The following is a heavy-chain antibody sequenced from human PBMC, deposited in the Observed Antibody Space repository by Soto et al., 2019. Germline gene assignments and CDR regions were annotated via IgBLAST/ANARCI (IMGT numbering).Heavy chain of an antibody. J-gene: IGHJ4*02. V-gene: IGHV4-59*01. Sequence: QVQLQESGPGLVKPSETLSLTCTVSGGSIGNYYWSWVRQPPGKGLEWIGYIYDSGSTNYNPSLKSRVTISVDTSKNQFSLRLTSVTAADTAVYYCAAAPRYWGQGTLVTVSS. CDR3: AAAPRY. CDR2: IYDSGST. CDR1: GGSIGNYY. D-gene: IGHD2-15*01.